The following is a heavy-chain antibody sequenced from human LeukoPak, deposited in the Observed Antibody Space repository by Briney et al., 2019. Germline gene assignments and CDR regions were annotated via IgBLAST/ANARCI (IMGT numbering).Heavy chain of an antibody. Sequence: ASVKVSCKASGGTFSNYAISWVRQAPGQGLEWMGGIIPIFGTANYAQKFRGRVTITADKSTRTAYMELSSLRSEDTAVYYCARDNLWYDSSGYYFHPSDYWGQGTLVTVSS. V-gene: IGHV1-69*06. CDR3: ARDNLWYDSSGYYFHPSDY. CDR2: IIPIFGTA. CDR1: GGTFSNYA. D-gene: IGHD3-22*01. J-gene: IGHJ4*02.